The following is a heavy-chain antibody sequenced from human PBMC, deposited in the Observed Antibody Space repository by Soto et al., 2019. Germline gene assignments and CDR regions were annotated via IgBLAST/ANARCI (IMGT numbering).Heavy chain of an antibody. CDR3: ARESTTVTTSFDY. Sequence: PSETLSLTCTVSGGSISSGGYYWSWIRQHPGKGLEWIGYIYYSGSTYYNPSLKSRVTISVDTSKNQFSLKLSSVTAADTAVYYCARESTTVTTSFDYWGQGTLVTVSS. CDR1: GGSISSGGYY. CDR2: IYYSGST. J-gene: IGHJ4*02. V-gene: IGHV4-31*03. D-gene: IGHD4-17*01.